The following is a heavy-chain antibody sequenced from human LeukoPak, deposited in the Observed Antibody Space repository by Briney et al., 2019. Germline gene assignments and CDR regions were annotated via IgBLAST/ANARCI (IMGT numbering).Heavy chain of an antibody. CDR3: ARRVYCSSTSCRYSDY. Sequence: PSETLSLTCAVYGGSFSGYYWSWIRQPPGKGLEWIGEINHRGSTNYNPSLKSRVTISVDTSKNQFSLKLSSVTAADTAVYYCARRVYCSSTSCRYSDYWGQGTLVTVSS. V-gene: IGHV4-34*01. J-gene: IGHJ4*02. CDR2: INHRGST. CDR1: GGSFSGYY. D-gene: IGHD2-2*01.